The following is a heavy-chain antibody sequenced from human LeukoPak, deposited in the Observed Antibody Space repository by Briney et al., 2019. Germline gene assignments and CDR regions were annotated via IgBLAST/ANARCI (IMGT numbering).Heavy chain of an antibody. CDR2: ISGSGDST. J-gene: IGHJ4*02. CDR3: AKAMSWYYFDY. CDR1: GFTFSSFA. V-gene: IGHV3-23*01. Sequence: GGSLRLSCAASGFTFSSFAMSWVRQAPGKGLEWISAISGSGDSTYYADSVKGRFTISRDNSKSMLYLQMNSLRAEDTALYYCAKAMSWYYFDYWGQGTLVTVSS. D-gene: IGHD2-8*02.